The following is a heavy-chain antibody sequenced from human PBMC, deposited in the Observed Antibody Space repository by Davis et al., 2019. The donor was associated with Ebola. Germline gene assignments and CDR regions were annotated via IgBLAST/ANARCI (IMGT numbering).Heavy chain of an antibody. J-gene: IGHJ4*02. V-gene: IGHV3-23*01. CDR3: AKGPTTVTTRYFDY. Sequence: PGGSLRLSCAASGFTFSGYAMIWVRQAPGKGLEWVSSISASGDSTYYADSVKGRFTISRDNSKNTLYVQMNSLTAEDTAVYHCAKGPTTVTTRYFDYWGQGNLVTVSS. CDR1: GFTFSGYA. CDR2: ISASGDST. D-gene: IGHD4-17*01.